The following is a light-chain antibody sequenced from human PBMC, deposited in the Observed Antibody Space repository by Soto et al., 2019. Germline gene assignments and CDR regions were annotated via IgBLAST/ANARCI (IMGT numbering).Light chain of an antibody. CDR1: SSDVGNYNY. CDR3: SSYTTSGTRV. V-gene: IGLV2-14*01. Sequence: QSVLTQPASVSGSPGQSITISCTGTSSDVGNYNYVSWYQQHPAKAPKLMVYDVSNRPSGVSNRFSGSKSGSTASLTISGLQAEDEADYYCSSYTTSGTRVFGTGTKVTVL. CDR2: DVS. J-gene: IGLJ1*01.